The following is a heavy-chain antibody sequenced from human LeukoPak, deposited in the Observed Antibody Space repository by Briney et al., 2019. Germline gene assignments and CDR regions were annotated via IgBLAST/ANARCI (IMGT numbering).Heavy chain of an antibody. CDR3: ARGWGSNVYASAFDV. Sequence: GGSLRLSCAASGFTFTSYGIHWVRQAPGKGLEWVAVVTYDGSGKWYADAVKGRFTISRDNPKNTLYLQMNDLRAEDTAMYYCARGWGSNVYASAFDVWGQGTMVTVSS. D-gene: IGHD3-16*01. CDR2: VTYDGSGK. V-gene: IGHV3-30*03. CDR1: GFTFTSYG. J-gene: IGHJ3*01.